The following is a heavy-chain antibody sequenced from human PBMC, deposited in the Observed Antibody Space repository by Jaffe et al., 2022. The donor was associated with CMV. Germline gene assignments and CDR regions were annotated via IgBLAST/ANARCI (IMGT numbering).Heavy chain of an antibody. Sequence: EVQLVESGGGLVQPGESLRLSCAASGFTFNNYAMAWVRQAPGKGLEWVSSISGGVTSTYYADSVKGRFTISRDSPKNTLSLQMNSLRVEDTAIYYCAKVGATWAYYYMDVWGKGTAVTVSS. D-gene: IGHD2-15*01. V-gene: IGHV3-23*04. J-gene: IGHJ6*03. CDR2: ISGGVTST. CDR3: AKVGATWAYYYMDV. CDR1: GFTFNNYA.